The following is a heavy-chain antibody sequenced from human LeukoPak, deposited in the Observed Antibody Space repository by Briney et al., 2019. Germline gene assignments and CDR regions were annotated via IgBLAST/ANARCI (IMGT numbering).Heavy chain of an antibody. CDR2: IKKDGSET. Sequence: GGSLRLSCAASGFTFSTYWMSWVRQVPGKGLEWVANIKKDGSETYYVDSVKGRFTISRDNAKNSLYLQMNSLRAEDTAVYYCAREGQQWLGTSYYYYYGMDVWGQGTTVTVSS. D-gene: IGHD6-19*01. V-gene: IGHV3-7*01. CDR1: GFTFSTYW. J-gene: IGHJ6*02. CDR3: AREGQQWLGTSYYYYYGMDV.